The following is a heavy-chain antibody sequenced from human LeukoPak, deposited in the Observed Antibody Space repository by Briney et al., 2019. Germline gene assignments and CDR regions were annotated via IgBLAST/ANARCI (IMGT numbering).Heavy chain of an antibody. Sequence: ASVKVSCKASGYTFTDSFMHWVRQAPGQGPEWMRRIHPNTGGTNYAQKFQGRVTMTSDPSLSAAYLELRGLTSDDTAVYYCARAPPVGPTTSPDYWGQGTLVTVTS. CDR1: GYTFTDSF. J-gene: IGHJ4*02. CDR2: IHPNTGGT. V-gene: IGHV1-2*06. CDR3: ARAPPVGPTTSPDY. D-gene: IGHD2-2*01.